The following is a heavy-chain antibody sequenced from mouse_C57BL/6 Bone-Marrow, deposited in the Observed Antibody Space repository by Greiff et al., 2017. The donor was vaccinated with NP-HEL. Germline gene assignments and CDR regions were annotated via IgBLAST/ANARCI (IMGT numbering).Heavy chain of an antibody. V-gene: IGHV1-18*01. CDR3: ARLLSV. Sequence: EVKLQESGPELVKPGASVKIPCKASGYTFTDYNMDWVKQSHGKSLEWIGDINPNNGGTIYNQKFKGKATLTVAKSASTAYMGLRSLTSEDTAVYYCARLLSVWGTGTTVTVSS. CDR1: GYTFTDYN. CDR2: INPNNGGT. D-gene: IGHD1-1*01. J-gene: IGHJ1*03.